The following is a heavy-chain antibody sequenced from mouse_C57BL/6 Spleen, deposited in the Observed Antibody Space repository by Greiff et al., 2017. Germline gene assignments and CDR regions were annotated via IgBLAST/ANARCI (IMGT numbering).Heavy chain of an antibody. Sequence: VKVVESGAELARPGASVKMSCKASGYTFTSYTMHWVKQRPGQGLEWIGYINPSSGYTKYNQKFKDKATLTADKSSSTAYMQLSSLTSEDSAVYYCARMGAGTNWGQGTTLTVSS. CDR1: GYTFTSYT. V-gene: IGHV1-4*01. CDR3: ARMGAGTN. J-gene: IGHJ2*01. CDR2: INPSSGYT. D-gene: IGHD4-1*01.